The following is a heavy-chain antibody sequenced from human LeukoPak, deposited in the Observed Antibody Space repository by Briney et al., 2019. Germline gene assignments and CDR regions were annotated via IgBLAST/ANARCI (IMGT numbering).Heavy chain of an antibody. CDR2: IWYDGSNK. D-gene: IGHD1-26*01. Sequence: GGSLRLSCAASGFSISSYEMNWVRQAPGKGLEWVAVIWYDGSNKYYADSVKGRFTISRDNSKNTLYLQMNSLRAEDAAVYYCAKDPRGSYSRDYYYYMDVWGKGTTVTVSS. V-gene: IGHV3-33*06. CDR3: AKDPRGSYSRDYYYYMDV. CDR1: GFSISSYE. J-gene: IGHJ6*03.